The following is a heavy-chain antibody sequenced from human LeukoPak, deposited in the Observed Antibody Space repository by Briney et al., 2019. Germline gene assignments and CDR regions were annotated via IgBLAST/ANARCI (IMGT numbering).Heavy chain of an antibody. V-gene: IGHV3-74*01. CDR3: ARDQRFLEWLLSSYFDY. CDR1: GFPFSNYW. Sequence: GGSLRLSCAASGFPFSNYWMHWVRQAPGKGPEWVARVYKDGSITNYADSVKGRFTISRDNAKNTVYLQMNSLRAEDTAVYYCARDQRFLEWLLSSYFDYWGQGTLVTVSS. D-gene: IGHD3-3*01. J-gene: IGHJ4*02. CDR2: VYKDGSIT.